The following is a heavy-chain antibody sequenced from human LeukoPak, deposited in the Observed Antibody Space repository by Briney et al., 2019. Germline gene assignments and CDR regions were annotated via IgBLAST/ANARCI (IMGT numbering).Heavy chain of an antibody. Sequence: GESLKISCKGSGYSFTSYWIGWVRQMPGKGLEWMGIIYPGDSDTRYSPSFQGQVTISADKSISTAYLQWSSLKASDTAMYYCARGGLRYFDWLDWFDPWGQGTLVPVSS. CDR2: IYPGDSDT. D-gene: IGHD3-9*01. CDR1: GYSFTSYW. CDR3: ARGGLRYFDWLDWFDP. V-gene: IGHV5-51*01. J-gene: IGHJ5*02.